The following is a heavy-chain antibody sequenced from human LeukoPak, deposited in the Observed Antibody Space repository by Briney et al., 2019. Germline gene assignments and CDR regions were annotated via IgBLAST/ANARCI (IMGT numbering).Heavy chain of an antibody. Sequence: ASETLSLTCTVSGGSISSGSYYWSWIRQPAGKGLEWIGRIYTSGSTNYNPSLKSRVTISVDTSKNQFSLKLSSVTAADTAVYYCARGYASDYYYYYMDVWGKGTTVTVSS. J-gene: IGHJ6*03. V-gene: IGHV4-61*02. CDR1: GGSISSGSYY. CDR3: ARGYASDYYYYYMDV. CDR2: IYTSGST. D-gene: IGHD1-1*01.